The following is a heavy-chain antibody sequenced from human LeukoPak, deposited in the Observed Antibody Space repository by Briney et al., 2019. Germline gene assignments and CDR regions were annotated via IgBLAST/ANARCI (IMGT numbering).Heavy chain of an antibody. V-gene: IGHV3-48*03. CDR1: RFTFSSYE. Sequence: GGSLRLSCAASRFTFSSYEMNWVRQAPGKGLEWVSYISSSGSTIYYAASVKGRFTISRDNAKNSLYLQMNSLRAEDTAVYYCAELGITMIGGVWGKGTTVTISS. D-gene: IGHD3-10*02. CDR2: ISSSGSTI. J-gene: IGHJ6*04. CDR3: AELGITMIGGV.